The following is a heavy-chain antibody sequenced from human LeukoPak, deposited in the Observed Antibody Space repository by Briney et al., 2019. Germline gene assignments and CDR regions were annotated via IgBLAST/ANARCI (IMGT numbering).Heavy chain of an antibody. J-gene: IGHJ4*02. CDR2: FDPEDGET. CDR3: ATLNGYYYDSRGPPT. V-gene: IGHV1-24*01. Sequence: ASVKVSCKVSGYTLTELSMHWVRQAPGKGLEWMGGFDPEDGETIYAQKFQGRVTMTEDTSTDTAYMELSSLRSEDTAVYYCATLNGYYYDSRGPPTWGQGTLVTVSS. CDR1: GYTLTELS. D-gene: IGHD3-22*01.